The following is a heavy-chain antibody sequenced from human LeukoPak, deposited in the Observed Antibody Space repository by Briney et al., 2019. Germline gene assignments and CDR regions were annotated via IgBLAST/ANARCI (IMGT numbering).Heavy chain of an antibody. V-gene: IGHV4-34*01. CDR2: INHSGST. J-gene: IGHJ4*02. Sequence: SETLSLTCAVYGGSFSGYYWSWIRQPPGKGLEWIGEINHSGSTNYNPSLKSRVTISVDTSKNQFSLKLSSVTAADTAVYYCARGGWGTDYWGQETLVTVSS. CDR1: GGSFSGYY. D-gene: IGHD3-16*01. CDR3: ARGGWGTDY.